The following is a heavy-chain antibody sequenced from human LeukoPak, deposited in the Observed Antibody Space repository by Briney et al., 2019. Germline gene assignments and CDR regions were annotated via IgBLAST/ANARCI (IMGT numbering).Heavy chain of an antibody. D-gene: IGHD4-17*01. J-gene: IGHJ4*02. CDR1: GDSVSSDSAI. CDR2: TYYRSKWYN. Sequence: PSQTLSLTCGISGDSVSSDSAIWNWIRQSPSRGLEWLGGTYYRSKWYNDYAKSVKSRIAINPDTSKNQVSLQLSSVTPEDTAVYYCTKDLHGDYGISYWGQGTLVTVSS. CDR3: TKDLHGDYGISY. V-gene: IGHV6-1*01.